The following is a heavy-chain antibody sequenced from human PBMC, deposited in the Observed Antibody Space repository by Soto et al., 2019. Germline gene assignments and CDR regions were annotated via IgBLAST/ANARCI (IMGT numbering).Heavy chain of an antibody. CDR2: IWFDGSNK. D-gene: IGHD4-17*01. J-gene: IGHJ5*02. CDR1: GFSFSAYG. Sequence: PGGSLRLSCAASGFSFSAYGMHWVRQAPGKGLEWVAVIWFDGSNKYYADSVKGRFTISRDNSKNTLYLQMNSLRAEDTAVYYCARDSSGDFGDSEVRGWLDTWGQGTLVTVSS. CDR3: ARDSSGDFGDSEVRGWLDT. V-gene: IGHV3-33*01.